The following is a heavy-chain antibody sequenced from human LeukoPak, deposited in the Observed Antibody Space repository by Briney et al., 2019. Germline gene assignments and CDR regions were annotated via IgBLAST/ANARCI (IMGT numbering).Heavy chain of an antibody. CDR2: INWNSGST. Sequence: PGRSLRLSCAASGFTFDDYGMSWVRHAPGKGLEWASGINWNSGSTVYADSVKGRFTISRDNAKNSLYLQMNSLRAEDTALYYCAREDDDSSGYYYTYYFDYWGQGTLVTVSS. D-gene: IGHD3-22*01. CDR3: AREDDDSSGYYYTYYFDY. CDR1: GFTFDDYG. J-gene: IGHJ4*02. V-gene: IGHV3-20*04.